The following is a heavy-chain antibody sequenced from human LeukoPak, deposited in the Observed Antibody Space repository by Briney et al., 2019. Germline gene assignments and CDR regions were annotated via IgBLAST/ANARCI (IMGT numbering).Heavy chain of an antibody. J-gene: IGHJ6*02. CDR2: IYGGGST. Sequence: GGSLRLSCAASGFTVSSNYMSWVRQAPGKGLEWVSVIYGGGSTYYADSVKGRFTISRDNSKNTLYLQMNSLRDEDTAVYYCARVQPPPTVVTPRYYYYGMDVWGQGTTVTVSS. V-gene: IGHV3-66*01. CDR1: GFTVSSNY. CDR3: ARVQPPPTVVTPRYYYYGMDV. D-gene: IGHD4-23*01.